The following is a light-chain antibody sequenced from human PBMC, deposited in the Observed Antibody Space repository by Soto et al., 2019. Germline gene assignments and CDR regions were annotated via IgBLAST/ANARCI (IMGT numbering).Light chain of an antibody. CDR3: QQYGSSPWT. V-gene: IGKV3-20*01. CDR1: QSIRSNY. Sequence: ETVLTQSPGTLSLSPGERATLSCRASQSIRSNYLAWYRQTPGQAPRLLIYGASKRAGGIADRFSGSGSGTDFTLIISRLEPEDFALYYCQQYGSSPWTFGQGTKVEIK. CDR2: GAS. J-gene: IGKJ1*01.